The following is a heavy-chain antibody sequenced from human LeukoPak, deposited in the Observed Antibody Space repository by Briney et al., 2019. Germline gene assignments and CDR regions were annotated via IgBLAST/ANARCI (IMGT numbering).Heavy chain of an antibody. CDR2: ISWNSGSI. CDR1: GFTFDDYA. V-gene: IGHV3-9*03. CDR3: AGSLGYCTSNVCYLKY. Sequence: PGRSLRLSCAASGFTFDDYAMHWVRQAPGKGLEWASGISWNSGSIGYADSVKGRFTISRDNAKNSLYLQMNSLRAEDMALYYCAGSLGYCTSNVCYLKYWGQGTLVTVSS. D-gene: IGHD2-8*01. J-gene: IGHJ4*02.